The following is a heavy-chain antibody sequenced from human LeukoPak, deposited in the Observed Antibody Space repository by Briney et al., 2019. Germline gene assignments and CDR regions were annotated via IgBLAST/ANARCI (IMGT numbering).Heavy chain of an antibody. D-gene: IGHD1-26*01. CDR3: ARDRRQLSTRRQIKTTTFFDY. V-gene: IGHV1-2*02. Sequence: ASVKVSCKASGYTFTGYYMHWVRQAPGQGLEWMGWINPNSGGTNYAQKFQGRVTMTRDTSISTAYMELSRLRSDDTAVYYCARDRRQLSTRRQIKTTTFFDYWGQGTLVTVSS. J-gene: IGHJ4*02. CDR2: INPNSGGT. CDR1: GYTFTGYY.